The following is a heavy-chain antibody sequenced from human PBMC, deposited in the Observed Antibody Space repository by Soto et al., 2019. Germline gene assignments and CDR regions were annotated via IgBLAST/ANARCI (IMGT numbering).Heavy chain of an antibody. CDR2: IYHSGST. V-gene: IGHV4-59*12. CDR3: VRVPGP. Sequence: SETLSLTCTVSGDTIRNYCWSWIRQPPGKGLEWIGYIYHSGSTYYNPSLKSRVTISVDRSKNQFSLKLSSVTAADTAVYYCVRVPGPWGQGTLVTVSS. CDR1: GDTIRNYC. J-gene: IGHJ5*02.